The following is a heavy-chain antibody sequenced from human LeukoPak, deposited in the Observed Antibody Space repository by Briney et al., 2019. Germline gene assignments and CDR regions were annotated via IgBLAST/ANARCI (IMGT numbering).Heavy chain of an antibody. J-gene: IGHJ4*02. CDR1: GGSITSGGYY. CDR3: ARVVGGARSSGCSILHFDY. Sequence: PSQTLSLTCTVSGGSITSGGYYWSWLRQHPGKGLEWIGYIYHSGTSYYNPSLSSRLSISVDTSKNQFSLRLTSMTAADTAVYYCARVVGGARSSGCSILHFDYWGQGTLVTVSS. D-gene: IGHD3-22*01. V-gene: IGHV4-31*03. CDR2: IYHSGTS.